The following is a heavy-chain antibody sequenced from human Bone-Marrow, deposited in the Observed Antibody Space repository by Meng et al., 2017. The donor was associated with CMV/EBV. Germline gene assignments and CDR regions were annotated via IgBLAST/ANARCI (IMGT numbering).Heavy chain of an antibody. CDR2: IYYSGST. D-gene: IGHD5-24*01. CDR1: GGSISSYY. CDR3: ASRRDGYKYYFDY. Sequence: SETLSLTCTVSGGSISSYYWSWIRQPPGKGLEWIEYIYYSGSTNYNPSLKIRVTISVDTSKNQFSLKLSSVTAADTAVYYCASRRDGYKYYFDYWGQGTLVTVSS. V-gene: IGHV4-59*01. J-gene: IGHJ4*02.